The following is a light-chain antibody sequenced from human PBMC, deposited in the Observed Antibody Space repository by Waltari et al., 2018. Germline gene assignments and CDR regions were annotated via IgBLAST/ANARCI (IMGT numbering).Light chain of an antibody. J-gene: IGKJ1*01. CDR1: QNIGHY. Sequence: IVLTQSPGTLSLSPGGRATLSCRASQNIGHYLAWYQQKPGPAPRLLIYASSTRATGIPDRFSGSGSGADFSLTITGLEPDDFAVYYCQHHFRLPATFGQGTKV. CDR3: QHHFRLPAT. V-gene: IGKV3-20*01. CDR2: ASS.